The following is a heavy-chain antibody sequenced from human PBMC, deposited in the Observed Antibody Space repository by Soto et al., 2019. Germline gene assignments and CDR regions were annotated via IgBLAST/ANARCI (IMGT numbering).Heavy chain of an antibody. CDR2: IIPIFGTA. CDR1: GGTFSSYA. Sequence: SVKVSCKASGGTFSSYAISWVRQAPGQGLEWMGGIIPIFGTANYAQKFQGRVTITADESTSTAYMELSSLRSEDTAVYFCGGGFYGSGSYYVYGMDVWGQGTTVTVSS. CDR3: GGGFYGSGSYYVYGMDV. J-gene: IGHJ6*02. V-gene: IGHV1-69*13. D-gene: IGHD3-10*01.